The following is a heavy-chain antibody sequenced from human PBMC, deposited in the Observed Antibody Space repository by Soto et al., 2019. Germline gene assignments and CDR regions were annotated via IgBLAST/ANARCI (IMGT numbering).Heavy chain of an antibody. CDR2: IYYSGST. CDR1: GGSISSYY. J-gene: IGHJ5*02. V-gene: IGHV4-59*01. D-gene: IGHD4-17*01. CDR3: AASRGDYGFDP. Sequence: ETLSLTCTVSGGSISSYYWSWIRQPPGKGLEWIGYIYYSGSTNYNPSLKSRVTISVDTSKNQFSLKLSSVTAADTAVYYCAASRGDYGFDPWGQGTLVTVSS.